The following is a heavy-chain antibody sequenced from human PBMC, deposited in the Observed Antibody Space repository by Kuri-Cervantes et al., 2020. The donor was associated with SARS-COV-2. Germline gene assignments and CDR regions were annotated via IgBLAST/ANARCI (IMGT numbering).Heavy chain of an antibody. CDR3: AKGYDFWSGYYRFGY. J-gene: IGHJ4*02. CDR1: GFTFSSYS. CDR2: ISGSGGST. V-gene: IGHV3-23*01. Sequence: GGSLRLSCAASGFTFSSYSMNWVRQAPGKGLEWVSAISGSGGSTYYTDSVKGRFTISRDNSKNTLYLQMNSLRAEDTAVYYCAKGYDFWSGYYRFGYWGQGTLVTVSS. D-gene: IGHD3-3*01.